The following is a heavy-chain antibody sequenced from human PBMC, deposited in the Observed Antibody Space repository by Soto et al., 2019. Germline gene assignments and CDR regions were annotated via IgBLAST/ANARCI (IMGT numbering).Heavy chain of an antibody. CDR1: GGSISSSSYY. Sequence: SETLSLTCTVSGGSISSSSYYWGWIRQPPGKGLEWIGSIYYSGSTYYNPSLKSRVTISVDTSKNQFSLKLSSVTAADTAVYYCARDSSGWYVDNWFDPWGQGTLVTVSS. J-gene: IGHJ5*02. D-gene: IGHD6-19*01. CDR2: IYYSGST. CDR3: ARDSSGWYVDNWFDP. V-gene: IGHV4-39*02.